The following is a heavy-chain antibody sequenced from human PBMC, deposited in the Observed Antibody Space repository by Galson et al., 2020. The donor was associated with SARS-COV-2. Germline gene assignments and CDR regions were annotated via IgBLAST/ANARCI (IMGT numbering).Heavy chain of an antibody. Sequence: GESLKISCAASGFSFSNYAMSWVRQAPGKGLEWVSGIGGSGSRTSYADSVKGRFTISRDNSKYTLYLQMNSLRAEDTAVYYCARAMLRGTLFTRGDVWGQRTTVTVS. CDR1: GFSFSNYA. V-gene: IGHV3-23*01. CDR2: IGGSGSRT. CDR3: ARAMLRGTLFTRGDV. D-gene: IGHD3-10*01. J-gene: IGHJ6*02.